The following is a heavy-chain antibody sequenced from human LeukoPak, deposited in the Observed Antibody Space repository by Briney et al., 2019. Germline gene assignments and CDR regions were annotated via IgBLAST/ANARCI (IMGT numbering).Heavy chain of an antibody. J-gene: IGHJ6*02. CDR3: ARGGSGRHYDSSGYFGGYYYYGMDV. CDR2: MNPNSGNT. Sequence: ASVKVSCKASGYTFTGYDINWVRQATGQGLEWMGWMNPNSGNTGYAQKFQGRVTMTRNTSISTAYMELSSLRSEDTAVYYCARGGSGRHYDSSGYFGGYYYYGMDVWGQGTTVTVSS. V-gene: IGHV1-8*01. D-gene: IGHD3-22*01. CDR1: GYTFTGYD.